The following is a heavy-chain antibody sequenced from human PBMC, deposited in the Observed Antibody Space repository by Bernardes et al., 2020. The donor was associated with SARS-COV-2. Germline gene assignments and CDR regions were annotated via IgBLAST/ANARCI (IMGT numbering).Heavy chain of an antibody. V-gene: IGHV4-39*01. D-gene: IGHD2-21*02. CDR3: AGSSCGVDCDIGGLRSWDYGMDV. J-gene: IGHJ6*02. CDR2: FYSSGNT. Sequence: SETLSLTCTVSGGSISTSGSYWGWLRQPPVKGLEWIGSFYSSGNTYYNPSLQSRLSKSIDTSRNQFSLRLSYVTAADTAVYYCAGSSCGVDCDIGGLRSWDYGMDVWGQGTTVTVSS. CDR1: GGSISTSGSY.